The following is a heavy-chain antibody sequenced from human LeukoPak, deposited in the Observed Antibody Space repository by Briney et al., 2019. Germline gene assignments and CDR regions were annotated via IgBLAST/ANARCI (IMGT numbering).Heavy chain of an antibody. CDR3: VRVEDWGAAGNRMDY. Sequence: GGALRLSCAASGFAFTSYTMSWVPQAPGKGLEGVSSIPSSSTSIYYADSLRGRFTVSRDNAKNSLYLQMNSLRAEDTAVYSCVRVEDWGAAGNRMDYWGQGTLVTVSS. CDR2: IPSSSTSI. J-gene: IGHJ4*02. CDR1: GFAFTSYT. V-gene: IGHV3-21*01. D-gene: IGHD6-13*01.